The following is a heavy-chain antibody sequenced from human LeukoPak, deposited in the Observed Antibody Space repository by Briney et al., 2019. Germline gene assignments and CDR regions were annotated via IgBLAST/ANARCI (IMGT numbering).Heavy chain of an antibody. CDR2: INGAGDNT. CDR1: GYTFSSHG. J-gene: IGHJ4*02. Sequence: GGSLRLSCAASGYTFSSHGLTWVRQAPGKGLEWVSTINGAGDNTYYAETVKGRFTISRDNSKNTLYLQMNSLRAEDTAVYYCAKSGSGSYYLYYFDYWGQGTLVTVSS. CDR3: AKSGSGSYYLYYFDY. V-gene: IGHV3-23*01. D-gene: IGHD3-10*01.